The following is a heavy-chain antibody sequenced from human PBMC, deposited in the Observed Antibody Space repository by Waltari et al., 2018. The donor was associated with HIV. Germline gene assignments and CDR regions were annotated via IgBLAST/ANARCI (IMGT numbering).Heavy chain of an antibody. J-gene: IGHJ4*02. CDR3: ARRQQLTD. V-gene: IGHV3-7*01. CDR1: GFTLRSSW. D-gene: IGHD6-13*01. CDR2: IKEDGSEI. Sequence: EVRLVESGGGLVQPGGSLRLSCAASGFTLRSSWMTWVRQAPGKGLEWVANIKEDGSEIHYVDSVKGRFTISRDNAKNSLYLQMNSLRAEDTAVYYCARRQQLTDWGQGTLVTVSS.